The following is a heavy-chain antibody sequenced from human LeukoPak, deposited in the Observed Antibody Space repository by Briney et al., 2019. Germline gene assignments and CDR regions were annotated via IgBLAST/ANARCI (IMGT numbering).Heavy chain of an antibody. V-gene: IGHV7-4-1*02. J-gene: IGHJ6*03. CDR2: INTNTGNP. Sequence: ASVKVSCKASGYTFTSYAMNWVRQAPGQGLEWMGWINTNTGNPTYARGFTGRFVFSLDTSVSTAYLQISSLKAEDTAVYYCARRGNTDLWGAYYYYMDVWGKGTTVTVSS. CDR3: ARRGNTDLWGAYYYYMDV. CDR1: GYTFTSYA. D-gene: IGHD2-21*01.